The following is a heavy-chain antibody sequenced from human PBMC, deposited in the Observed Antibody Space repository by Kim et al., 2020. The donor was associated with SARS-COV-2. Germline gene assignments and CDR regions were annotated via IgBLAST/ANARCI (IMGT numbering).Heavy chain of an antibody. CDR3: ARGDGYNSDFLNY. J-gene: IGHJ4*02. V-gene: IGHV4-34*01. CDR2: INHSGST. D-gene: IGHD5-12*01. CDR1: GGSFSGYY. Sequence: SETLSLTCAVYGGSFSGYYWSWIRQPPGKGLEWIGEINHSGSTNYNPSLKSRVTISVDTSKNQFSLKLSSVTAADTAVYYCARGDGYNSDFLNYWGQGTLVTVSS.